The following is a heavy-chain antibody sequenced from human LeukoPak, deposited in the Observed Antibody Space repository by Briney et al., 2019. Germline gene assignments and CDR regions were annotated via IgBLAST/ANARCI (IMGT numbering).Heavy chain of an antibody. V-gene: IGHV1-18*01. CDR3: ARDPFGGVVARTPLDY. CDR1: GYTFTNYG. CDR2: ISTYNGNT. D-gene: IGHD3-16*02. J-gene: IGHJ4*02. Sequence: ASVTVSFTASGYTFTNYGISWVRQAPGRGLEWMGWISTYNGNTNYPQKFQGRVTMTTDTSTSTAYMDLKSLRSDDTAVYYCARDPFGGVVARTPLDYWGQGTLVTVSS.